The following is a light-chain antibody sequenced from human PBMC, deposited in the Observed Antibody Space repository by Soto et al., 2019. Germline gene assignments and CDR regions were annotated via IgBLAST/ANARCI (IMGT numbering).Light chain of an antibody. CDR2: GAS. J-gene: IGKJ1*01. CDR1: ESVGTN. CDR3: QQWIRWT. Sequence: EIVMTQSPDTLSVSPGDRATLSCRASESVGTNVAWFQQRPGQAPRLLIYGASTRVAGIPARFSGSGSETEFTLTLSSMQSEDFAIYHCQQWIRWTFGQGTRLELK. V-gene: IGKV3-15*01.